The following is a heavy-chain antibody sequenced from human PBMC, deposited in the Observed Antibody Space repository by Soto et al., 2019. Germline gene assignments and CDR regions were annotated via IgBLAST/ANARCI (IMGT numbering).Heavy chain of an antibody. CDR1: GGSFSGYY. V-gene: IGHV4-34*01. Sequence: SETLSLTCAVYGGSFSGYYWSWIRQPPGKGLEWIGEINHSGSTNYNPSLKSRVTISVDTSKNQFSLKLSSVTAADTAVYYCARYIVVVPAAIIYFDYWGQGTLVTVSS. J-gene: IGHJ4*02. D-gene: IGHD2-2*02. CDR3: ARYIVVVPAAIIYFDY. CDR2: INHSGST.